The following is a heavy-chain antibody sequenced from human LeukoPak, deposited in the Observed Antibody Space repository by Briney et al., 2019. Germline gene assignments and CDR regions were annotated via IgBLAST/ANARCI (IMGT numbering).Heavy chain of an antibody. Sequence: GASVNVSCTASGYTFTGYYMHWVRQAPGQGLEWMGWINPNSGGTNYAQKFQGRVTMTRDTSISTAYMELSRLRSDDTAVYYCARDRTHGSYYDYWGQGTLVTVSS. CDR3: ARDRTHGSYYDY. V-gene: IGHV1-2*02. D-gene: IGHD1-26*01. CDR2: INPNSGGT. J-gene: IGHJ4*02. CDR1: GYTFTGYY.